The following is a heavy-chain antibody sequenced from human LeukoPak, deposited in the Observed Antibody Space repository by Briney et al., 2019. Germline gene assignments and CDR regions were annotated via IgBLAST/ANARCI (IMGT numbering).Heavy chain of an antibody. J-gene: IGHJ5*02. D-gene: IGHD2-2*01. Sequence: SVKVSCKASGGTFSSYAISWVRQAPGQGLEWMGGIIPIFGTANYAQKFQGRVTITADESTSTAYMELSSLRSEDTAVYYCARVSPSGYCSSTSCYGWFDPWGQGTLVTVSS. CDR1: GGTFSSYA. CDR2: IIPIFGTA. CDR3: ARVSPSGYCSSTSCYGWFDP. V-gene: IGHV1-69*13.